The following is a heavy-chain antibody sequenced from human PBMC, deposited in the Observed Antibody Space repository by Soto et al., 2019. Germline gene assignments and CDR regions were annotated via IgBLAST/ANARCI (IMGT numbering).Heavy chain of an antibody. D-gene: IGHD2-8*01. Sequence: SVKVSCKASGFTFTSSAFQWVRQARGQRLEWIGWIAVGNGYTNYAQRFQDRVTLTRDMSTATTYMELSRLTSEDTAIYYCAADATAWQQMVPSDYWGQGTLVTVS. V-gene: IGHV1-58*01. CDR3: AADATAWQQMVPSDY. CDR1: GFTFTSSA. CDR2: IAVGNGYT. J-gene: IGHJ4*02.